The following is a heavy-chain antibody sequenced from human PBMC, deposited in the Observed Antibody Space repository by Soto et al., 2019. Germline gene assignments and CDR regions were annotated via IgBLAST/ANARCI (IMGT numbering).Heavy chain of an antibody. J-gene: IGHJ5*02. Sequence: PSETLSLTCTVSVGSISSGRCYWNWIRQHPGKGLEWIGYIYYSGSTYYNPSLKSRVTISVDTSKNQFSLKLSSVTAADTAVYYCARETYSSSSRYNWFDPWGQGTLVTVSA. D-gene: IGHD6-6*01. CDR2: IYYSGST. V-gene: IGHV4-31*03. CDR1: VGSISSGRCY. CDR3: ARETYSSSSRYNWFDP.